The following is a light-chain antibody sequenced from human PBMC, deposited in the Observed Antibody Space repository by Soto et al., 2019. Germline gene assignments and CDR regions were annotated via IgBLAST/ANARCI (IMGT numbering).Light chain of an antibody. CDR3: QQYTNWPPWT. Sequence: EIVMTQSPATLSVSPVERATLSCRTSQSVSHNLAWYQQKPGQAPRLLIFGASTRAPGIPARFSGSGSGTEFTLTISRLQSEDFAVYYCQQYTNWPPWTFGQGTKVEIK. CDR1: QSVSHN. V-gene: IGKV3-15*01. J-gene: IGKJ1*01. CDR2: GAS.